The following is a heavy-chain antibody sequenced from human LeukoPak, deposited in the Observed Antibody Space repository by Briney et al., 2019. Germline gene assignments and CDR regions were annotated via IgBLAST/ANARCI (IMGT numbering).Heavy chain of an antibody. D-gene: IGHD6-13*01. V-gene: IGHV4-39*07. CDR1: GGSISSSNYY. Sequence: SETLSLTCTVSGGSISSSNYYWGWIRQPPGKGLECIGSVYYSGNTYYNPSLKSRVTISVDTSKNQFSLKLSSVTAADTAVYYCARAVTSSSSWYKWVNWFDPWGQGTLVTVSS. CDR2: VYYSGNT. CDR3: ARAVTSSSSWYKWVNWFDP. J-gene: IGHJ5*02.